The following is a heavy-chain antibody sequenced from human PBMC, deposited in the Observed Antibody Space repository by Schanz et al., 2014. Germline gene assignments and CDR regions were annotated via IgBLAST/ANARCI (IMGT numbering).Heavy chain of an antibody. CDR3: AKDRWRATVMVDAFDI. Sequence: EVQLVESGGGLIQPGGSLRLSCAVSGFTVSTNYMSWVRQAPGKGLEWVSGIGGSGGSTDYADSVKGRFTISRDNSKNTVHLQMNSLRAEDTAVYFCAKDRWRATVMVDAFDIWGQGTKVTVSS. J-gene: IGHJ3*02. D-gene: IGHD4-4*01. CDR2: IGGSGGST. CDR1: GFTVSTNY. V-gene: IGHV3-23*04.